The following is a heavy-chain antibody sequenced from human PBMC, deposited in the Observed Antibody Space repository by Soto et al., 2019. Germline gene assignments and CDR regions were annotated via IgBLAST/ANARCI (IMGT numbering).Heavy chain of an antibody. D-gene: IGHD3-10*01. CDR2: IYYSGST. CDR1: GGSISSYY. Sequence: QVQLQESGPGLVKPSETLSLTCTVSGGSISSYYWSWIRQPPGKGLEWIGYIYYSGSTNYNPSLQSRVTISVDTSKNQFSLKLSSVTAADTAVYYCARESYYYGSGSRKREYSGYESYYYYYMDVWGKGTTVTVSS. V-gene: IGHV4-59*01. J-gene: IGHJ6*03. CDR3: ARESYYYGSGSRKREYSGYESYYYYYMDV.